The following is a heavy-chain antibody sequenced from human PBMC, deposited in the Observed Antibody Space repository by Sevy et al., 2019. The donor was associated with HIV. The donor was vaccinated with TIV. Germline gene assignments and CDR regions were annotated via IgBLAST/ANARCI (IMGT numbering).Heavy chain of an antibody. CDR1: GFTFSSYA. V-gene: IGHV3-30-3*01. CDR3: ARDRAIVATYAFDI. CDR2: ISSDGSTK. Sequence: GGSLRLSCAASGFTFSSYAMHWVRQAPGKGLEWVAVISSDGSTKYYTDSMKGRFTFSRDNSANTLYLQMNSLRPEDTAVYYCARDRAIVATYAFDIWGQGTMVTVSS. D-gene: IGHD5-12*01. J-gene: IGHJ3*02.